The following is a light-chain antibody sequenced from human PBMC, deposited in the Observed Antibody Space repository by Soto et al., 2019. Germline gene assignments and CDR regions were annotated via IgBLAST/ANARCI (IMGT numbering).Light chain of an antibody. J-gene: IGKJ4*01. CDR3: QQYNSFLPT. CDR1: QSISSW. CDR2: KAS. V-gene: IGKV1-5*03. Sequence: DIQMTQSPSTLSASVGDRVTITCRASQSISSWLAWYQQKPGKAPKLLIYKASSLESGVPSRFSGSGSGTEFTLTISSLQPDDFATYYCQQYNSFLPTFGGGTKGEIK.